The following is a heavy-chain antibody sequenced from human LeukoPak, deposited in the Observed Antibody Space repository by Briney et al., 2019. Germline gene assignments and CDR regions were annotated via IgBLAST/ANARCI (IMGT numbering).Heavy chain of an antibody. J-gene: IGHJ4*02. CDR3: ARVGIRYFDWLSRYFDY. Sequence: ASVKVSCKASGYTFTSYDINWVRQATGQGLEWMGWMNPNSGNTGYAQKFQGRVTMTRNTSISTAYMELSSLRSEDTAVYYCARVGIRYFDWLSRYFDYWGQGNLVTVSS. CDR1: GYTFTSYD. V-gene: IGHV1-8*01. CDR2: MNPNSGNT. D-gene: IGHD3-9*01.